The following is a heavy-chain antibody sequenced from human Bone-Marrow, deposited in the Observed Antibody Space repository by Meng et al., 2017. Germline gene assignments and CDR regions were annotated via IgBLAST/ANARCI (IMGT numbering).Heavy chain of an antibody. J-gene: IGHJ4*02. Sequence: GESLKISCTASGFSFSSYELKWVRQAPGKGLEWLSYISDNGNDIRYADSVKGRFTISRDNAKNSLYLQMESLRVEDTAVYYCACGPQYSGSPNYWGQGTLVTVSS. CDR2: ISDNGNDI. CDR3: ACGPQYSGSPNY. V-gene: IGHV3-48*03. CDR1: GFSFSSYE. D-gene: IGHD1-26*01.